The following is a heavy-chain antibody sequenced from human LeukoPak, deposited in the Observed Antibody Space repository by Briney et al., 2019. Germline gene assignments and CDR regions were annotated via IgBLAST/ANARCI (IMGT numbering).Heavy chain of an antibody. V-gene: IGHV4-39*07. D-gene: IGHD6-19*01. CDR2: IYHSGST. CDR3: ARAGSGYSSGCYEYDFDY. CDR1: GGSISSSSYY. Sequence: SETLSLTCTVSGGSISSSSYYWGWIRQPPGKGLEWIGSIYHSGSTYYNPSLKSRVTISVDTSNNQFSLKLSSVTAADTAVYYCARAGSGYSSGCYEYDFDYWGQGTLVTVSS. J-gene: IGHJ4*02.